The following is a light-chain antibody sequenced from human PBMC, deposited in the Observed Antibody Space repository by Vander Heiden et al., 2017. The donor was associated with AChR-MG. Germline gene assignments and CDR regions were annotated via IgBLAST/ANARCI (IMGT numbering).Light chain of an antibody. CDR3: QQRSFWPRT. Sequence: VLTQSPATMSFSPGETANLSCRARQSVGTRLAWYRNIPGQPPRLLIFDTLKRAPGIPPRFRGSGSRTDFTLTLGRLEAGDSAVYYCQQRSFWPRTFGPGTHVEV. CDR2: DTL. CDR1: QSVGTR. J-gene: IGKJ1*01. V-gene: IGKV3-11*01.